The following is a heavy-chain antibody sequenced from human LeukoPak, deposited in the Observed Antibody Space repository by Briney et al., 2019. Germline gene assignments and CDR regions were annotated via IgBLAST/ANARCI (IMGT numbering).Heavy chain of an antibody. D-gene: IGHD4-17*01. Sequence: PGGSLRLSCAAPGFTFSSYAMSWVRQAPGKGLEWVSAISGSGGSTYYADSVKGRFTISRDNSKNTLYLQMNSLRAEDTAVYYCAKDSPPKDGDYPYYFDYWGQGTLVTVSS. CDR2: ISGSGGST. CDR3: AKDSPPKDGDYPYYFDY. CDR1: GFTFSSYA. V-gene: IGHV3-23*01. J-gene: IGHJ4*02.